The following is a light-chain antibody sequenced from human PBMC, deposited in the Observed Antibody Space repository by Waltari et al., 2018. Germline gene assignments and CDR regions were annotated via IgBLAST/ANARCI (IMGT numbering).Light chain of an antibody. J-gene: IGKJ1*01. V-gene: IGKV4-1*01. CDR2: WAS. CDR3: QQYYSTPRT. Sequence: DIVMTQSPDSLAVSLGERATINCKSSQSVLYSAKNKNYLAWYQQKPVQPPKLLIYWASTRESGVPDRCSGSGSGTDFNLTLSSLQAKDVAVYYCQQYYSTPRTFGQGTKVEIK. CDR1: QSVLYSAKNKNY.